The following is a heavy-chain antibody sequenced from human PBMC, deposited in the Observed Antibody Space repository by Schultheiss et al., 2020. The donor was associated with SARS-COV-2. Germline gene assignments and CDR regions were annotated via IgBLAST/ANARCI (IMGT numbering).Heavy chain of an antibody. CDR1: GGSISSGGYY. V-gene: IGHV4-31*03. J-gene: IGHJ5*02. D-gene: IGHD6-13*01. CDR3: ARNLRSSWYGVVWFDP. Sequence: SETLSLTCTVSGGSISSGGYYWSWIRQHPGKGLEWIGYIYYSGSTYYNPSLKSRFTISVDTSKNQFSLKLSSVTAADTAVYYCARNLRSSWYGVVWFDPWGQGTLVTVAS. CDR2: IYYSGST.